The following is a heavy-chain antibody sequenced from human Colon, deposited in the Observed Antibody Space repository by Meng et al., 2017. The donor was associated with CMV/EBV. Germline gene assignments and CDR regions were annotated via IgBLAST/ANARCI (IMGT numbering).Heavy chain of an antibody. J-gene: IGHJ6*02. Sequence: SETLSLTCTVSGGSISSYYWSWIRQPPGKGLEWIGYIYYGGSTNYNPSLKSRVTISVDTSKNQFSLKLSSVTAADTAVYYCARGGSGSYYVGYYYYYGMDVWGQGTTVTVSS. D-gene: IGHD1-26*01. V-gene: IGHV4-59*01. CDR1: GGSISSYY. CDR2: IYYGGST. CDR3: ARGGSGSYYVGYYYYYGMDV.